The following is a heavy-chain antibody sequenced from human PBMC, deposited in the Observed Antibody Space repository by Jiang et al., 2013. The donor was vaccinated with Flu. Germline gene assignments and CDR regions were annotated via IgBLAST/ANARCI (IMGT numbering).Heavy chain of an antibody. CDR1: SYA. J-gene: IGHJ1*01. Sequence: SYAMHWVRQAPGKGLEWVTIISYDGSETYYADSFKGRFTISRDNSKNTLYLQMNSLRAEDTAVYYCARGDSYYDSSGYYVYWGQGTLVTVSS. V-gene: IGHV3-30-3*01. CDR2: ISYDGSET. D-gene: IGHD3-22*01. CDR3: ARGDSYYDSSGYYVY.